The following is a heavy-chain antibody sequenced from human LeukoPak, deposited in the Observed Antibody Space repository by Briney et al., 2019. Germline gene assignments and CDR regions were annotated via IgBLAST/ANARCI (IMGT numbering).Heavy chain of an antibody. CDR2: IRHSGST. J-gene: IGHJ3*01. Sequence: SETLSLTCAVYGGSFSDYYRSWIRQPPGKGLEWIGEIRHSGSTNYNPSLKSRVTISVDTSKNQFSLKLSSVTAADTAVYYCARDGLAVAGTSAWGQGTMVTVSS. V-gene: IGHV4-34*01. CDR1: GGSFSDYY. CDR3: ARDGLAVAGTSA. D-gene: IGHD6-19*01.